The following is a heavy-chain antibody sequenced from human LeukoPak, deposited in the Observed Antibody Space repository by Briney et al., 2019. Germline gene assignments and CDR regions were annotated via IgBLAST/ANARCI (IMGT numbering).Heavy chain of an antibody. J-gene: IGHJ4*02. CDR2: INDRGVT. Sequence: PSETLSLTCAVHGVSFSGYHWNGIRQFPGKGLEWIGEINDRGVTNYNPSLESRVTIFADTSKKQCSLKLTSVTAADTAVYYCARDPTTVFQISYYFDFWGQGTLVTVSS. D-gene: IGHD4-17*01. CDR1: GVSFSGYH. V-gene: IGHV4-34*01. CDR3: ARDPTTVFQISYYFDF.